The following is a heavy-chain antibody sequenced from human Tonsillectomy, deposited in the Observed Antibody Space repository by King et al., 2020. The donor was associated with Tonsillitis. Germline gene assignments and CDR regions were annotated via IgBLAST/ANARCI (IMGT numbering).Heavy chain of an antibody. D-gene: IGHD6-13*01. V-gene: IGHV1-18*04. J-gene: IGHJ4*02. CDR3: ARGAGSSTLYYFDY. CDR1: GYTFTFYG. Sequence: QLVQSGAEVRKPGASVKVSCKASGYTFTFYGISWVRQAPGQGLEWMGWVSTYTGDTNCAQNLQGRVTMTIDTSTSTAYMELGSLRSDDTAVYYCARGAGSSTLYYFDYWGQGSLVTVSS. CDR2: VSTYTGDT.